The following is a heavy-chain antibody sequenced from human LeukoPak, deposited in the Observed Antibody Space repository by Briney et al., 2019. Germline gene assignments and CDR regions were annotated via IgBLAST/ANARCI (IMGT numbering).Heavy chain of an antibody. CDR1: GGSFSGYY. Sequence: SETLSLTCAVYGGSFSGYYWSWIRQPPGKGLEWIGEINHSGSTNYNPSLKSRVTISVDTSKNQFSLKLSSVTAADTVVYYCARAQFFMATTRAEYFQHWGQGTLVTVSS. V-gene: IGHV4-34*01. J-gene: IGHJ1*01. CDR2: INHSGST. CDR3: ARAQFFMATTRAEYFQH. D-gene: IGHD5-12*01.